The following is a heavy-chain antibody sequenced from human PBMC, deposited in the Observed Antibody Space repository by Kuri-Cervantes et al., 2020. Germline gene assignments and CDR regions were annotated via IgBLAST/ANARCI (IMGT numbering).Heavy chain of an antibody. V-gene: IGHV1-2*02. Sequence: ASVKVSCKASGYTFTAYYMHWVRQAPGQGLEWMGWINPNSGGTNYAQKFQGRVTMTRKTSISTAYMELSSLRSEDTAVYYCARAYSSGWNDYWGQGTPVTVSS. CDR2: INPNSGGT. CDR1: GYTFTAYY. CDR3: ARAYSSGWNDY. J-gene: IGHJ4*02. D-gene: IGHD6-19*01.